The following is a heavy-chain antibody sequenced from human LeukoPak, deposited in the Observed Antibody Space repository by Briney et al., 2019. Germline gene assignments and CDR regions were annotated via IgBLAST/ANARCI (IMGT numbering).Heavy chain of an antibody. V-gene: IGHV3-74*01. Sequence: PGGSLRLSCAASGFTFGNYWMHWVRQAPGKGLVWVSRITSDGSSTSYADSVKGRFTISRDNAKNTLYLHMNSLRAEDTAVYYCTRDEAVGAPFDYWGQGTLVTVSS. J-gene: IGHJ4*02. D-gene: IGHD1-26*01. CDR3: TRDEAVGAPFDY. CDR2: ITSDGSST. CDR1: GFTFGNYW.